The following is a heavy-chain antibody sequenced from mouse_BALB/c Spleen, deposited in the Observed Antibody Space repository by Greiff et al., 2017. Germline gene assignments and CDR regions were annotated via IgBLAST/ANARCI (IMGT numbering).Heavy chain of an antibody. J-gene: IGHJ4*01. CDR1: GFSLTSYG. D-gene: IGHD2-2*01. CDR2: IWRGGST. Sequence: QVQLKESGPSLVQPSQSLSITCTVSGFSLTSYGVHWVRQSPGKGLEWLGVIWRGGSTDYNAAFMSRLSITKDNSKSQVFFKMNSLQADDTAIYYCAKSGYDVDYYAMDYWGQGTSVTVSS. CDR3: AKSGYDVDYYAMDY. V-gene: IGHV2-5-1*01.